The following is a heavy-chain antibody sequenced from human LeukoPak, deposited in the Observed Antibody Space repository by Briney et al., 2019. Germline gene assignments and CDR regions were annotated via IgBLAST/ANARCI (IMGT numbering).Heavy chain of an antibody. V-gene: IGHV3-48*03. J-gene: IGHJ6*02. Sequence: GGSLRLSCAASGFTFSSYEMNWVRQAPGKGLEWVSYISSNGSTIYYADSVKGRFTISRDNAKNSLYLQMNSLRAEDTAVYYCAREITIFGVVIDTYYYYGMDVWGQGTTVTVSS. D-gene: IGHD3-3*01. CDR1: GFTFSSYE. CDR3: AREITIFGVVIDTYYYYGMDV. CDR2: ISSNGSTI.